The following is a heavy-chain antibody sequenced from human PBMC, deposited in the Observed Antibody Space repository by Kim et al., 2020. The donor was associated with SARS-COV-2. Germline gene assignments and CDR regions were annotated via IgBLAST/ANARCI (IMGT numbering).Heavy chain of an antibody. D-gene: IGHD6-19*01. CDR3: ARDRIAVAATGDAFDI. V-gene: IGHV3-21*01. J-gene: IGHJ3*02. CDR1: GFTFSSYS. Sequence: GGSLRLSCAASGFTFSSYSMNWVRQAPGKGLEWVSSISSSSSYIYYADSVKGRFTISRDNAKNSLYLQMNSLRAEDTAVYYCARDRIAVAATGDAFDIWGQGTMVTVSS. CDR2: ISSSSSYI.